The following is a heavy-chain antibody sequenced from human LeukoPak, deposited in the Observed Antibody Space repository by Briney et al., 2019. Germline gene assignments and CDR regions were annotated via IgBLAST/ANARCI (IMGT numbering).Heavy chain of an antibody. Sequence: GGSLRLSCVGSGFTFSNFGMNWVRQAPGRGLQWISYISSDSSTMYYADSVKGRFTISRDNVKNSVYLQMNSLRDGDTAVYYCATYSGTYSLNYWGQGTLVTVSS. CDR3: ATYSGTYSLNY. CDR1: GFTFSNFG. V-gene: IGHV3-48*02. J-gene: IGHJ4*02. D-gene: IGHD1-26*01. CDR2: ISSDSSTM.